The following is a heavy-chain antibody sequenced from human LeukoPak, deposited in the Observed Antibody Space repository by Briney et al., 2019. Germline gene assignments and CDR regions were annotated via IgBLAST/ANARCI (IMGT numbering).Heavy chain of an antibody. CDR1: GFTFSSYA. CDR3: AKGTYSSGWSIDY. CDR2: ISGSGGST. V-gene: IGHV3-23*01. D-gene: IGHD6-19*01. J-gene: IGHJ4*02. Sequence: GGSLRLSCAVSGFTFSSYAMSWVRQAPGKGLEWVSAISGSGGSTYYADSVKGRFTISRDNSKNTLYLQMNSLRAEDTAVYYCAKGTYSSGWSIDYWGQGTLVTVSS.